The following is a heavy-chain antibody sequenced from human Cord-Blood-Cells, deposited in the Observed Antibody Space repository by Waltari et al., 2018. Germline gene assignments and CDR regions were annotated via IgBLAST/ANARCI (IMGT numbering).Heavy chain of an antibody. CDR3: ARVAYGSGSYAFDI. V-gene: IGHV1-2*02. J-gene: IGHJ3*02. D-gene: IGHD3-10*01. CDR1: GSTFTGYY. CDR2: INPNSGGT. Sequence: QVQLVQSGAEVKKPGASVKLSCKASGSTFTGYYMHGLRQAPGQGLEWMGWINPNSGGTNYAQKFQGRVTMTRDTSISTAYMELSRLRSDDTAVYYCARVAYGSGSYAFDIWGQGTMVTVSS.